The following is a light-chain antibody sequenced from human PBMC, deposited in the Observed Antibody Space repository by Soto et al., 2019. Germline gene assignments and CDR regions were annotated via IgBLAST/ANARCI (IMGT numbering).Light chain of an antibody. J-gene: IGKJ4*01. CDR3: QQYGSSPLT. CDR2: GAS. Sequence: EIVLTQSPGTLSLSPGERATLSRRASQSASGSYLAWYQQKPGQAPTLLMYGASIRATGIPDRFSGSGSGTDFTLTISRLEPEDFAVYYCQQYGSSPLTFGGGTKVEIK. V-gene: IGKV3-20*01. CDR1: QSASGSY.